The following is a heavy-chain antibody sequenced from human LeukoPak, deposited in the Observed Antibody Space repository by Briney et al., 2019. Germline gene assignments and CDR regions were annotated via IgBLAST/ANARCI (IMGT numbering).Heavy chain of an antibody. CDR1: GGSISSYY. Sequence: SETLSLTCTVSGGSISSYYWSWSRQPPGKGLEWIGYIYYSGSTNYNPSLKSRVTISVDTSKNQFSLKLSSVTAADTAVYYCARVSLEDGDANFDYWGQGTLVTVSS. J-gene: IGHJ4*02. D-gene: IGHD4-17*01. CDR3: ARVSLEDGDANFDY. CDR2: IYYSGST. V-gene: IGHV4-59*01.